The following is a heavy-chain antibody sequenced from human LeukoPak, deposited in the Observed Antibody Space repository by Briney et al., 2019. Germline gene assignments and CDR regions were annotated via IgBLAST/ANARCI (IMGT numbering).Heavy chain of an antibody. Sequence: SETLSLTCAVSGGSISSGGYSWSWIRQPPGKGLEWIGYIYHSGSTYYNPSLKSRVTISVDRSKNQFSLKLSSVTVADTAVYHCARRSRGSSALGYWGQGTLVTVSS. CDR3: ARRSRGSSALGY. J-gene: IGHJ4*02. CDR2: IYHSGST. D-gene: IGHD6-13*01. CDR1: GGSISSGGYS. V-gene: IGHV4-30-2*01.